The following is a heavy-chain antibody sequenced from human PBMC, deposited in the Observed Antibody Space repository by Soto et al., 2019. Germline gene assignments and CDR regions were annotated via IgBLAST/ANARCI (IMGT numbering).Heavy chain of an antibody. CDR1: GFTFNTFW. J-gene: IGHJ4*02. CDR3: ARDLATHCSGSTCYPYAY. V-gene: IGHV3-7*03. Sequence: GGSLRLSCAASGFTFNTFWMSWVRQSPGKGLEWVANIKHEGSERYYVDSVKGRFTISRDNAKNSLFLQMNTLSTEDTAVYYCARDLATHCSGSTCYPYAYWGQGALVAVSS. CDR2: IKHEGSER. D-gene: IGHD2-15*01.